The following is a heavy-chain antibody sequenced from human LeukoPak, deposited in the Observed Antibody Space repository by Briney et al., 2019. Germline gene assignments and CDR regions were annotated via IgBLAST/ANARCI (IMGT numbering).Heavy chain of an antibody. CDR3: ARSNSVWSSFDY. CDR2: IYYSGST. CDR1: ACSISSYY. D-gene: IGHD1-1*01. Sequence: SETLPLTCTVSACSISSYYWSWLRQPPGKGLEWIGYIYYSGSTNYNPSLKSRVTISVDTSKNQFTMKLSSVTAADTAVYYCARSNSVWSSFDYWGQGTLVTVSS. J-gene: IGHJ4*02. V-gene: IGHV4-59*01.